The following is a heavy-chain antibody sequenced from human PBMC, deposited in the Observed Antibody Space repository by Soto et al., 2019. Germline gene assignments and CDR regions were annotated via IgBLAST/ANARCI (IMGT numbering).Heavy chain of an antibody. Sequence: SETLSLTCTVSGGSISSYYWSWIRQPPGKGLEWIGYIYYSGTTNYNPSLKSRVTISADTSKNQFSLKLSSVTAADTAVYYCARVAGLDDYDYWGQGTLVTVSS. CDR3: ARVAGLDDYDY. CDR1: GGSISSYY. D-gene: IGHD5-12*01. CDR2: IYYSGTT. V-gene: IGHV4-59*01. J-gene: IGHJ4*02.